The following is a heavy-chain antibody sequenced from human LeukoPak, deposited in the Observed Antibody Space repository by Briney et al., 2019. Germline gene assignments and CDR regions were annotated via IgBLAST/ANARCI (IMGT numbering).Heavy chain of an antibody. CDR3: ARGHCSSTSCHRVCGMDV. J-gene: IGHJ6*02. D-gene: IGHD2-2*01. CDR1: GFTFSSYA. CDR2: ISYDGSNK. Sequence: GRSLRLSCAASGFTFSSYAMHWVRQAPGKGLEWVAVISYDGSNKYYADSVKGRFTISRDNSKNTLYLQMNSLRAEDTAVFYCARGHCSSTSCHRVCGMDVWGQGTTVTVS. V-gene: IGHV3-30-3*01.